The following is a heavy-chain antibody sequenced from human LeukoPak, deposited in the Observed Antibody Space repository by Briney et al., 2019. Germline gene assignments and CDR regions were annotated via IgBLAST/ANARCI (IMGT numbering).Heavy chain of an antibody. CDR3: VRYSASARWFDP. Sequence: SETLSLTCTVSGASIRSADYYWSWIRQPPGQGLEWIAYIHYSGATYYNPSLQSRVAISVDTSKSQFSLKLSSVTAADTAMYYCVRYSASARWFDPWGQGTLVTLSS. CDR1: GASIRSADYY. D-gene: IGHD5-18*01. V-gene: IGHV4-30-4*01. J-gene: IGHJ5*02. CDR2: IHYSGAT.